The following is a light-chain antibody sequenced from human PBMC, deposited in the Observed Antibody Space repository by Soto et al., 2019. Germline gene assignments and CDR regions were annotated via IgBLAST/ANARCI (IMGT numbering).Light chain of an antibody. Sequence: QSVLTQPPSASGTPGQRVSFSWSGSTSNIGRNTVNWYQQLPGTAPKILIYSNSQRPSGVPERFSGSKSGTSASLAISGLQSEDEAGYYCSTWDGSLNGWVFGGGTKLTVL. V-gene: IGLV1-44*01. CDR3: STWDGSLNGWV. CDR1: TSNIGRNT. J-gene: IGLJ3*02. CDR2: SNS.